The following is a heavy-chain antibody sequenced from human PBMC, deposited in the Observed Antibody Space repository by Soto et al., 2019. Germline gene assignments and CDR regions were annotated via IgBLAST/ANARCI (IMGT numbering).Heavy chain of an antibody. Sequence: ASVKVSCKASGYTFTSYGISWVRQAPGQGLEWMGWISAYSGNTNYAQKLQGRVTMTTDTSTSTAYMELRSLRSDDTAVYYCARDGYYDFWSGYLPYGMDVWGQGTTVTVSS. D-gene: IGHD3-3*01. CDR2: ISAYSGNT. CDR3: ARDGYYDFWSGYLPYGMDV. J-gene: IGHJ6*02. CDR1: GYTFTSYG. V-gene: IGHV1-18*01.